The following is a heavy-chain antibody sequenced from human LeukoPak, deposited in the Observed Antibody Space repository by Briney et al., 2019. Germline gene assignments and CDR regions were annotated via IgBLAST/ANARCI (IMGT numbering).Heavy chain of an antibody. V-gene: IGHV3-23*01. J-gene: IGHJ4*02. Sequence: GGSLRLSCAASGFSFNNYAMSWVRQAPGKGLEWDSIIIGSSGSTFYADSVKGRFTISRDNSKNTLYLQMNSLRVEDTAVYYCAKGGYDYVEVAYFDFWGQGTLVTVSS. D-gene: IGHD5-12*01. CDR2: IIGSSGST. CDR3: AKGGYDYVEVAYFDF. CDR1: GFSFNNYA.